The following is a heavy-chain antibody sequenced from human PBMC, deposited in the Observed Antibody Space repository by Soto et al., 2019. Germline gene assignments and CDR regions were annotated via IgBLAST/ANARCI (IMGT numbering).Heavy chain of an antibody. CDR2: IYYSGST. J-gene: IGHJ4*02. V-gene: IGHV4-31*03. D-gene: IGHD3-22*01. Sequence: SETLSLTCTVSGGSISSGGYYWSWIRQHPGKGLEWIGYIYYSGSTYYNPSLKSRVTISVDTSKNRFSLKLSSVTAADTAVYYCARERYYDSSAEPVYWGQGTLVTVSS. CDR1: GGSISSGGYY. CDR3: ARERYYDSSAEPVY.